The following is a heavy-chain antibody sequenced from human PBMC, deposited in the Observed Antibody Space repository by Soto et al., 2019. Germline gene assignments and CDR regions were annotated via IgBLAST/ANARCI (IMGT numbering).Heavy chain of an antibody. CDR3: ARESIKAEKYYYYYYGMEV. J-gene: IGHJ6*04. D-gene: IGHD6-6*01. Sequence: PSETLSLTCTVSGGSISSYYWSWIRQRPGKGLEWIGYTYYSGSTNYNPSLKSRVTISVDTSKNQFSLKLSSVTAADTAVYYCARESIKAEKYYYYYYGMEVWGNGATVTV. CDR1: GGSISSYY. CDR2: TYYSGST. V-gene: IGHV4-59*01.